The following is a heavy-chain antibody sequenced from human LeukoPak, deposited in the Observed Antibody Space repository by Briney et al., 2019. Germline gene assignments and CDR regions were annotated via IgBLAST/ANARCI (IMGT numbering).Heavy chain of an antibody. CDR2: IYYSGST. Sequence: PSETLSLTCTVSGGSISSSSYYWGWIRQPPGKGLEWIGSIYYSGSTYYNPSLKSRVTISVDTSKNQFSLKLSSVTAADTAVYYCARHSVLGKWIQLFFDYWGQGTLVTVSS. V-gene: IGHV4-39*01. D-gene: IGHD5-18*01. CDR3: ARHSVLGKWIQLFFDY. J-gene: IGHJ4*02. CDR1: GGSISSSSYY.